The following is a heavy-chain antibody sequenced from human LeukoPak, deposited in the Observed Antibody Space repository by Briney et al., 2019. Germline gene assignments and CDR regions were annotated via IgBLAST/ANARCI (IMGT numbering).Heavy chain of an antibody. CDR1: GFTFSSYT. V-gene: IGHV3-21*01. Sequence: GGSQRLSCSASGFTFSSYTMNWVRQAPGKGLEWVSSISSSSSYIYYADSVKGRFTISRDNAKNSLYLQMNSLRAEDTAVYYCARDLSGTISAYDYYGMDVWGQGTTVTVSS. J-gene: IGHJ6*02. D-gene: IGHD3-10*01. CDR2: ISSSSSYI. CDR3: ARDLSGTISAYDYYGMDV.